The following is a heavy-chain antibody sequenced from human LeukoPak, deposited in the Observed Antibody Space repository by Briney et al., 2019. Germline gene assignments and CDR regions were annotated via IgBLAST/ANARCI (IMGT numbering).Heavy chain of an antibody. CDR2: INSDGSST. Sequence: GGSLRLSCAASRFTFSTYWMHWVRQAPGKGLVWVSRINSDGSSTGYADSVKGRFTISRDNAKNTLYLQMNSLRAEDTALYYCARTGVGALHYYYYMDVWGKGTTVTISS. J-gene: IGHJ6*03. CDR3: ARTGVGALHYYYYMDV. D-gene: IGHD3-10*01. CDR1: RFTFSTYW. V-gene: IGHV3-74*01.